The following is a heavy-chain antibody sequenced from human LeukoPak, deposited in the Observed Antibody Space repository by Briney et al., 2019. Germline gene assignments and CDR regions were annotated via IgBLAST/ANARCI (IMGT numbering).Heavy chain of an antibody. J-gene: IGHJ4*02. CDR2: IKPDGSEK. D-gene: IGHD3-10*01. CDR3: ASMGRGVTITNY. CDR1: GYTFTSYD. V-gene: IGHV3-7*01. Sequence: ASVKVSCKASGYTFTSYDINWVRQAPGKGLEWVANIKPDGSEKYYVDSVKGRFTISRDNAKNSLYLQMNSLRAEDTAVYYCASMGRGVTITNYWGQGTLVTVSS.